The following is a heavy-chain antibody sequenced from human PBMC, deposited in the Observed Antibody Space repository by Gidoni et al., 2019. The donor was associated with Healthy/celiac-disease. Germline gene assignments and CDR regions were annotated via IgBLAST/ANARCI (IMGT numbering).Heavy chain of an antibody. Sequence: QVQLQESGPGLVKPSETLSLNCTVSGYSISSGYDWGWIRQPPGTGLECIGIIYHSGSTYYNPSLKSRVTISVDTSKNQFSLKLSSVTAADTAVYYCARDTGIAVAGFDPWGQGTLVTVSS. V-gene: IGHV4-38-2*02. CDR1: GYSISSGYD. J-gene: IGHJ5*02. CDR3: ARDTGIAVAGFDP. D-gene: IGHD6-19*01. CDR2: IYHSGST.